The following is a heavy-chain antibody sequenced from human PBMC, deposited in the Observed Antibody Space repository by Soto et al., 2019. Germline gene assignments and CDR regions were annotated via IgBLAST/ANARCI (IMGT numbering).Heavy chain of an antibody. CDR3: ARDRGWGWFDP. D-gene: IGHD3-10*01. J-gene: IGHJ5*02. Sequence: ESGGGLVQPGGSLRLSCAASGFTFSSYDMHWVRQATGKGLEWVSAIGTAGDTYYPGSVKGRFTISRENAKNSLYLQMNSLRAGDTAVYYCARDRGWGWFDPWGQGTLVTVSS. V-gene: IGHV3-13*01. CDR2: IGTAGDT. CDR1: GFTFSSYD.